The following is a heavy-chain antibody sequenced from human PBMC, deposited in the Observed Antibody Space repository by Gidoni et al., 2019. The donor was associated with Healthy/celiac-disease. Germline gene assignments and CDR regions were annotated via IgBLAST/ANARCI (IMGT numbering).Heavy chain of an antibody. CDR3: ARDDDYGDYSGTLDY. Sequence: QVQLVESGGVVVQPGRSLSRSCAASGFTFRSYGMHWVRQAPGKGLQWVAVIWYDGSNKYYADSVKGRFTISRDNSKNTLYLQMNSLRAEDTAVYYCARDDDYGDYSGTLDYWGQGTLVTVSS. V-gene: IGHV3-33*01. D-gene: IGHD4-17*01. CDR2: IWYDGSNK. CDR1: GFTFRSYG. J-gene: IGHJ4*02.